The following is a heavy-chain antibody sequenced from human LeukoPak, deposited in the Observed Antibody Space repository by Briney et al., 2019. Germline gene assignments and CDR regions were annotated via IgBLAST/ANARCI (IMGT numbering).Heavy chain of an antibody. V-gene: IGHV1-18*01. Sequence: ASVKVSCKASGYTFTSYGISWVRQAPGQGLEWMGWISAYNGNTNYAQTLQGRVPMPTDTSTSKAYMELRRLRSDDPAVYYCARVYTVTTGLPYFDYWGQGTLVTVSS. D-gene: IGHD4-17*01. CDR1: GYTFTSYG. CDR3: ARVYTVTTGLPYFDY. CDR2: ISAYNGNT. J-gene: IGHJ4*02.